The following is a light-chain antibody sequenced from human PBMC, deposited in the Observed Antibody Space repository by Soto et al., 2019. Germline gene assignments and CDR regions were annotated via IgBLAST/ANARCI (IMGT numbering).Light chain of an antibody. V-gene: IGLV2-8*01. CDR1: SSDVGGYNY. Sequence: QSALTQPPSASGSPGQSVTISCTGTSSDVGGYNYASWYQQYPGRAPKLVIYEVTKRPSGVPDRFSGSKSGNTASLTVSGLQAEDEADYYCSSYAASNNFYFVFGGGTKLTVL. J-gene: IGLJ3*02. CDR3: SSYAASNNFYFV. CDR2: EVT.